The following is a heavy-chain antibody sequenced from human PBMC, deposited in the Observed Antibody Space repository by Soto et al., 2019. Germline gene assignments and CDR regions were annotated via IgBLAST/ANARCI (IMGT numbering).Heavy chain of an antibody. J-gene: IGHJ6*02. CDR2: IIPIFGTA. CDR1: GGTFSSYA. V-gene: IGHV1-69*13. CDR3: VLMVYDPYYYGMDV. Sequence: SVKVSCKASGGTFSSYAISWVRQAPGQGLEWMGGIIPIFGTANYAQKFQGRVTITADESTSTAYMELSSLRSEDTAVYYCVLMVYDPYYYGMDVWGQGTKVTVSS. D-gene: IGHD2-8*01.